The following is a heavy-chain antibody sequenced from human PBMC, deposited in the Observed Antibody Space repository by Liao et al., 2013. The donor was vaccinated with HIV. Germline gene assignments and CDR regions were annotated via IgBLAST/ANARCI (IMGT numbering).Heavy chain of an antibody. J-gene: IGHJ3*02. D-gene: IGHD2-2*01. CDR1: GGSINSRSLY. Sequence: QLRLLESGPRLVKPSETLSLTCSVSGGSINSRSLYWGWIRQPPGKGLEYIGSFYSFGKTYHNPSLKSRVTISVDTSRNQFSLRLSSVTAADTAVYYCARVSVVPAAPMKDRTHAFDIWGQGTMVTVSS. CDR3: ARVSVVPAAPMKDRTHAFDI. V-gene: IGHV4-39*07. CDR2: FYSFGKT.